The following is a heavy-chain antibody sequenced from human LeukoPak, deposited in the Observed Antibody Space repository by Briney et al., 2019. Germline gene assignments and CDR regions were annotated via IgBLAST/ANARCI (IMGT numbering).Heavy chain of an antibody. V-gene: IGHV3-48*01. D-gene: IGHD1-26*01. Sequence: GGSLRLSCAASGFTFSSYSMNWVRQAPGKGLEWVSYISSSSSPIYYADPVRGRFTISRDNAKNSLYLQMNSLRADDTAVYYCARAFSRYSGSQTFYFDYWGQGTLVTVSS. CDR3: ARAFSRYSGSQTFYFDY. CDR1: GFTFSSYS. CDR2: ISSSSSPI. J-gene: IGHJ4*02.